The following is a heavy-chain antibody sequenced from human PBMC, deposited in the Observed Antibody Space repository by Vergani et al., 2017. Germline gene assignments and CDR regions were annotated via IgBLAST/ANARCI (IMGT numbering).Heavy chain of an antibody. D-gene: IGHD3-10*01. Sequence: VQLVESGGGLVQPGGSLILSCTASGFTFSNYWMQWVRQAPGKGLMWVSRINSDGDSTSYADSVKGRFTISRDNAKNTLYLQMDSLRAEDTAVYYCASGVDYWGQGTLVTVSS. CDR1: GFTFSNYW. CDR3: ASGVDY. CDR2: INSDGDST. J-gene: IGHJ4*02. V-gene: IGHV3-74*01.